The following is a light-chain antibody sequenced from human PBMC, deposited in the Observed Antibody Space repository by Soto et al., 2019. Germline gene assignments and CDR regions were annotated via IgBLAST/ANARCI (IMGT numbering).Light chain of an antibody. Sequence: QSALTQPPSASGSPGQSVTISCTGTSSDVGAYNYVSWYQQHAGKAPKLVIYEVTKRPSGVPDRFSGSKSANTASLTVSGLQDEDEADYYCSSFAYSNTRVFGGGTKLTVL. CDR2: EVT. V-gene: IGLV2-8*01. CDR3: SSFAYSNTRV. CDR1: SSDVGAYNY. J-gene: IGLJ3*02.